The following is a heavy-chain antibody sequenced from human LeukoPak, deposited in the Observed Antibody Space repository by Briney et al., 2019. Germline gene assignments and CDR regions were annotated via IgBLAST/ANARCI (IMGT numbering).Heavy chain of an antibody. D-gene: IGHD3-16*02. CDR3: ARKITFGGVIVSVDY. CDR2: IYYSGST. Sequence: SETLSLTCTVSGGSISSSSYYWGWIRQPPGKGLEWIGSIYYSGSTYYNPSLKSRVTISVDTSKSQFSLKLSSVTAADTAVYYCARKITFGGVIVSVDYWGQGTLVTVSS. CDR1: GGSISSSSYY. V-gene: IGHV4-39*07. J-gene: IGHJ4*02.